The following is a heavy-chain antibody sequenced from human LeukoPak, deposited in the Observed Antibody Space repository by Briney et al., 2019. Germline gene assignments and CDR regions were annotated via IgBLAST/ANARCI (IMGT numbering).Heavy chain of an antibody. CDR3: SGGPRFDP. Sequence: ASVKVSCKPSGYSFNIYEINWVGQAPGEGREWRGWVNTNSADTDYAQKFQGRLTMTRNTSISTAYMELSAPRLEDTAVYYCSGGPRFDPWGQGTQVTVSS. J-gene: IGHJ5*02. CDR1: GYSFNIYE. CDR2: VNTNSADT. V-gene: IGHV1-8*01.